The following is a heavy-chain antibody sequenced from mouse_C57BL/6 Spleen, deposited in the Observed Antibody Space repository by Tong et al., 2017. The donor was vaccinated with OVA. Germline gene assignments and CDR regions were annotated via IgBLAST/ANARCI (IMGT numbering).Heavy chain of an antibody. CDR3: ARVGLLWLLRVFDY. CDR1: GFSLTSYG. J-gene: IGHJ2*01. CDR2: IWAGGST. D-gene: IGHD2-1*01. V-gene: IGHV2-9*02. Sequence: VQLKESGPGLVAPSQSLSITCTVSGFSLTSYGVHWVRQPPGKGLEWLGVIWAGGSTNYNSALMSRLSISKDNSKSQVFLKMNRLQTDDTAMYYCARVGLLWLLRVFDYWGQGTTLTVSS.